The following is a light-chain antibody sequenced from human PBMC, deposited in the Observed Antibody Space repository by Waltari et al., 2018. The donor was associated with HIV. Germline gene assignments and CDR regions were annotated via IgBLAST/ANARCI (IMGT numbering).Light chain of an antibody. J-gene: IGLJ3*02. CDR2: DNN. CDR1: SSNIGNNY. Sequence: QSVLTQPPSVSAAPGQKVTINCSGSSSNIGNNYVSWYQQLPGTAPKLLIYDNNNRPSGIPDRFSGSESGTSATLGITGLQTGDEADYYCGTWDSSLSAWVFGGGTKLTVL. V-gene: IGLV1-51*01. CDR3: GTWDSSLSAWV.